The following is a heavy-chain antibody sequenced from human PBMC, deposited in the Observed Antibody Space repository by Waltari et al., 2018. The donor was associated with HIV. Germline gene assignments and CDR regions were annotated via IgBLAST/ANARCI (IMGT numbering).Heavy chain of an antibody. D-gene: IGHD4-17*01. V-gene: IGHV4-34*01. CDR1: FSNYY. CDR3: ARRHGYDYGDYGLDD. J-gene: IGHJ4*02. CDR2: INYSGST. Sequence: FSNYYWSWVRQPPGQGLEWIGEINYSGSTNYNPSLKSRVTILVDTSKKQVSLRLSSVTAADTAIYFCARRHGYDYGDYGLDDWGQGTLVTVSS.